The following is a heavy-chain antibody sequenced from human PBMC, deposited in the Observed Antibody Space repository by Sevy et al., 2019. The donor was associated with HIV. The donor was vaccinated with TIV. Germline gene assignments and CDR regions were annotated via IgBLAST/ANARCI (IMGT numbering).Heavy chain of an antibody. CDR2: IRQDGSEK. J-gene: IGHJ4*02. V-gene: IGHV3-7*01. D-gene: IGHD1-26*01. CDR3: ASSRTTSFGWD. CDR1: GFTFNNYW. Sequence: GGSLRLSCAASGFTFNNYWMSWVRQAPGKGLEWVANIRQDGSEKYYVESVKGRFTISRDNAKNSLSLQMNSLRAEDTAVYYCASSRTTSFGWDWGQGTLVTVSS.